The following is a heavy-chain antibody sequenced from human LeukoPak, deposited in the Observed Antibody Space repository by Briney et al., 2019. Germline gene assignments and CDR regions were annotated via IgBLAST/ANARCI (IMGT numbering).Heavy chain of an antibody. CDR3: ARDGYGSGSYSNRFDP. D-gene: IGHD3-10*01. V-gene: IGHV4-4*02. CDR1: GGSISSSNW. J-gene: IGHJ5*02. CDR2: IYHSGST. Sequence: SGTLSLTCAVSGGSISSSNWWSWVRQPPGKGLEWIGEIYHSGSTNYNPSLKSRVTISVDKSKNQFSLKLSSVTAADTAVYYCARDGYGSGSYSNRFDPWGQGTLVTVSS.